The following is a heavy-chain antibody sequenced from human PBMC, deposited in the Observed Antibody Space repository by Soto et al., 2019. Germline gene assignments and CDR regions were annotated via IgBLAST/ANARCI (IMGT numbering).Heavy chain of an antibody. V-gene: IGHV4-59*01. CDR2: IYYRGST. CDR3: ARVETDYYYYMDV. Sequence: SETLSLTCTVSGGSISSYYWSWIRQPPGKGLEWNGYIYYRGSTNYNPSLKSRVTISVDTSKNLFSLMLSFVTAADTAVYYCARVETDYYYYMDVWGKGTTVTVSS. CDR1: GGSISSYY. D-gene: IGHD1-1*01. J-gene: IGHJ6*03.